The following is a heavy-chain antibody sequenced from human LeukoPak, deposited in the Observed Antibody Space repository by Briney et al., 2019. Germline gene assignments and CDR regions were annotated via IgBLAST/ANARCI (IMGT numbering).Heavy chain of an antibody. CDR1: GYSISSGYY. Sequence: PSETLSLACAVSGYSISSGYYWGWIRQPPGKGPEWIGEINHSGSTNYNPSLKSRVTISVDTSKNQFSLKLSSVTAADTAVYYCARERNGGSGYCSSTSCHYYYYMDVWGKGTTVTVSS. D-gene: IGHD2-2*01. V-gene: IGHV4-38-2*02. CDR3: ARERNGGSGYCSSTSCHYYYYMDV. CDR2: INHSGST. J-gene: IGHJ6*03.